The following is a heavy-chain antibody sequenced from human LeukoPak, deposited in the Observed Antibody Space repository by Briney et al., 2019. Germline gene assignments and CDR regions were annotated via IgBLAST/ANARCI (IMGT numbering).Heavy chain of an antibody. V-gene: IGHV3-30*02. CDR1: GFTFSSYG. D-gene: IGHD2-15*01. CDR3: ARDWECVQHCSPSRSCSGGSCYSPALGY. Sequence: GGSLRLSCAASGFTFSSYGMHWVRQAPGKGLEWVAFIRYDGSNKYYADSVKGRFTISRDNSKNTLYLQMNSLRSEDTAVYYCARDWECVQHCSPSRSCSGGSCYSPALGYWGQGTLVTVSS. CDR2: IRYDGSNK. J-gene: IGHJ4*02.